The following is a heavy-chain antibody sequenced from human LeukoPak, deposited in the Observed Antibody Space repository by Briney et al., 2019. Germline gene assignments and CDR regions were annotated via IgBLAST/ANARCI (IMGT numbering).Heavy chain of an antibody. V-gene: IGHV4-39*07. CDR3: VRIVHDAFDI. CDR1: GVSISSSNSY. D-gene: IGHD2-15*01. Sequence: PSETLSLTCTVSGVSISSSNSYWGWIRQPPGKGLEWIGSIYYSGSTTYNPSLKSRVTISVDTSKNQFSLKLSSVTAADTAVYYCVRIVHDAFDIWGQGTMVTVSS. CDR2: IYYSGST. J-gene: IGHJ3*02.